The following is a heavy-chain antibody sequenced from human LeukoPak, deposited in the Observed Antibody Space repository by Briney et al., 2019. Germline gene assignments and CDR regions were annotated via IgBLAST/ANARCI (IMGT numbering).Heavy chain of an antibody. CDR2: INHSGST. Sequence: SETLSLTCAVYGGSFSGYYWSWIRQPPGKGLEWIGEINHSGSTNYNPSLKSRVTISVDTSKNQFSLKLSSVTAADTAVYYCARVVDIVVVVAANYYGMDVWGQGTTVTVSS. D-gene: IGHD2-15*01. CDR1: GGSFSGYY. J-gene: IGHJ6*02. V-gene: IGHV4-34*01. CDR3: ARVVDIVVVVAANYYGMDV.